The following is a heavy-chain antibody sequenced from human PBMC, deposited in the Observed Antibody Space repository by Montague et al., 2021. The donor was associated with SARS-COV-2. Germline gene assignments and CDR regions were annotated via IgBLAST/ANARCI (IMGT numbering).Heavy chain of an antibody. CDR3: ARVISAVAGANFYFDY. D-gene: IGHD4/OR15-4a*01. J-gene: IGHJ4*02. CDR2: SHHSGIT. CDR1: GGSISSGSY. Sequence: SETLSLTCTVYGGSISSGSYWGWIRQPPGKGLEWIGTSHHSGITYYSPSLNSRVTISLDTSKNQFSLNLASVTASDTAVYYCARVISAVAGANFYFDYWGQGTLVTVSS. V-gene: IGHV4-38-2*02.